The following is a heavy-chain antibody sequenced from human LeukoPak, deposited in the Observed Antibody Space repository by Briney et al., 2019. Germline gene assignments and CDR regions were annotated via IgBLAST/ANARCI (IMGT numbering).Heavy chain of an antibody. Sequence: SETLSLTCTVSGGSISSGSYYWSWIRQPAGKGLEWIGRIYSSGSTNYNPSLRSRVTLSVDTSKNQFSLKLSSVTAADTAVYYCARRYDATAMIDYWGQGTPVTVSS. CDR1: GGSISSGSYY. CDR2: IYSSGST. CDR3: ARRYDATAMIDY. D-gene: IGHD5-18*01. V-gene: IGHV4-61*02. J-gene: IGHJ4*02.